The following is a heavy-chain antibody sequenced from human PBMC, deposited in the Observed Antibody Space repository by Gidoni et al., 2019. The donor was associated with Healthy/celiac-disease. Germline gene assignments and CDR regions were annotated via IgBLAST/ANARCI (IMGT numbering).Heavy chain of an antibody. Sequence: QVQLQQWGAGLLKPSETLSLTCAVYGGSFSGYYWSWIRQPPGKGLEWIGEINHSGSTNYNPSLKSRVTISVDTSKNQFSLKLSSVTAADTAVYYCASSGRDIVVVPAAIPKAFDYWGQGTLVTVSS. CDR1: GGSFSGYY. CDR3: ASSGRDIVVVPAAIPKAFDY. V-gene: IGHV4-34*01. CDR2: INHSGST. J-gene: IGHJ4*02. D-gene: IGHD2-2*02.